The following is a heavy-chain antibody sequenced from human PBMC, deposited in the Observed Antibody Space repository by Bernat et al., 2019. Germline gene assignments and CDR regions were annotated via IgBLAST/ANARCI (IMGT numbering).Heavy chain of an antibody. D-gene: IGHD1-26*01. V-gene: IGHV3-49*04. CDR1: GFAFGDYA. J-gene: IGHJ4*02. Sequence: EVQLVESGGGLVQPGRSLRLSCVGSGFAFGDYAMSWVRQAPGKGLEWVGFIRRGDHGGTIEYAASVKGRFTISRDDSKSIAYLQMNSLSTDDTAVYHCTRDLRVGAIPVGYDSWGQGTQVIVSS. CDR2: IRRGDHGGTI. CDR3: TRDLRVGAIPVGYDS.